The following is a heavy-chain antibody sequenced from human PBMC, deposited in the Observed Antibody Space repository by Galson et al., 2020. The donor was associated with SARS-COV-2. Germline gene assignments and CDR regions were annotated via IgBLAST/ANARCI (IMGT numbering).Heavy chain of an antibody. D-gene: IGHD3-3*01. CDR3: AKVDDFWTGYYTGFDY. CDR2: TSAYNGNT. Sequence: ASVPVSCQASRYPYTRYGISWVRQAPGQGLAWMGRTSAYNGNTNYAQKLQGRVTMTTDTSTSTAYMELGSLSSDDTAVYYWAKVDDFWTGYYTGFDYWGQGTLVTVSS. CDR1: RYPYTRYG. J-gene: IGHJ4*02. V-gene: IGHV1-18*04.